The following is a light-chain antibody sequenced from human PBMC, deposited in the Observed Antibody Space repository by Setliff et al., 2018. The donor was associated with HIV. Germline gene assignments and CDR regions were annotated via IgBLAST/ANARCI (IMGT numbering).Light chain of an antibody. J-gene: IGLJ1*01. V-gene: IGLV2-14*03. Sequence: LTQPASVSGSPGQSITISCIGTSSDVGGYDFVSWYQQRPGKAPKLIIFDVTERPSGVSHRFSGSKSGNTASLTISGLQTEDEADYFCASYRSPATYVFGIGTKVTV. CDR1: SSDVGGYDF. CDR2: DVT. CDR3: ASYRSPATYV.